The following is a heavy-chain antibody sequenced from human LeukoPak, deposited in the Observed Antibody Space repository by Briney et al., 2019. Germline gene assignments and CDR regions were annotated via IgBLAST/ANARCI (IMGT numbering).Heavy chain of an antibody. CDR1: GFTFSSYG. D-gene: IGHD2-15*01. CDR2: IWYDGSNK. J-gene: IGHJ5*02. Sequence: GGSLRLSCAASGFTFSSYGMHWVRQAPGKGLEWMAVIWYDGSNKYYADSVKGRFTISRDNSKNTLYLQMNSLRAEDTAVYYCARDDPLAAPFDPWGQGTLVTVS. CDR3: ARDDPLAAPFDP. V-gene: IGHV3-33*01.